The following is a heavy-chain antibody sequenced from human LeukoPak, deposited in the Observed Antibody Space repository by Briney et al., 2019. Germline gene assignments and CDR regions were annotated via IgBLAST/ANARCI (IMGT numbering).Heavy chain of an antibody. CDR3: VRPSGYLFDY. Sequence: SETLSLTRTVSGGSISSSSYCWGWIRQPPGKGLEWIGSIYYSGSTYYNPSLKSRVTMSIDTSKNQFSLNLSSVTAADTAVYYCVRPSGYLFDYWAQGTLVTVSS. D-gene: IGHD5-12*01. V-gene: IGHV4-39*01. CDR2: IYYSGST. CDR1: GGSISSSSYC. J-gene: IGHJ4*02.